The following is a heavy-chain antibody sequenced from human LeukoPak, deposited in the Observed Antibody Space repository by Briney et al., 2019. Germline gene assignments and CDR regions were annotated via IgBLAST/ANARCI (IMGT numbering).Heavy chain of an antibody. Sequence: ASVKVSCKASGYTFTGYYMHWVRQAPGQGLEWMGWINPNSGGTNCAQKFQGRVTMTRDTSISTAYMELSRLRSDDTAVYYCARVGRYYGSGSSTYFDYWGQGTLVTVSS. J-gene: IGHJ4*02. CDR1: GYTFTGYY. CDR2: INPNSGGT. CDR3: ARVGRYYGSGSSTYFDY. D-gene: IGHD3-10*01. V-gene: IGHV1-2*02.